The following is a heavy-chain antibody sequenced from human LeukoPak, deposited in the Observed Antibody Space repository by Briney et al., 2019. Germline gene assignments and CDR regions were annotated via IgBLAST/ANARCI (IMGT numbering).Heavy chain of an antibody. CDR3: AKDLEAVTMIVPY. Sequence: GGSLRLSCAASGFTFSSYGMHWVRQAPGKGLEWVAVISYDGSNKFYADSVKGRFTISRDNSKNTLYLQMNSLRAEDTAVYYCAKDLEAVTMIVPYWGQGTLVTVSS. D-gene: IGHD3-22*01. V-gene: IGHV3-30*18. CDR2: ISYDGSNK. J-gene: IGHJ4*02. CDR1: GFTFSSYG.